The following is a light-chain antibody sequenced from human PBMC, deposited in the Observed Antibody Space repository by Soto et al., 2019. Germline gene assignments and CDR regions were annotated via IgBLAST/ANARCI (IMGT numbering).Light chain of an antibody. CDR2: DAS. Sequence: DIQMTQSPSTLSASVGDRVTITCRASQSISSWLAWYQQKPGKAPKLLIYDASSLESGVPSRFSGSGSGTEFTLTISSLQPDDFPTYYCQQYNSYSLFTFGPGTKVDIK. CDR3: QQYNSYSLFT. V-gene: IGKV1-5*01. J-gene: IGKJ3*01. CDR1: QSISSW.